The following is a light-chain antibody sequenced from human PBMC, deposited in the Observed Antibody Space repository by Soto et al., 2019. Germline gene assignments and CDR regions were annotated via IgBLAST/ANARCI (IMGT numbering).Light chain of an antibody. J-gene: IGKJ5*01. Sequence: EIVMTQSPATLSVSPGERATLSCRASQSVGSGLSWYQQKPGQAPRLLIYGASTRATGIPARFSGSGSGRDFSFTINRLEPEDSAVYYCQQYGSSPPITFGQGTRLEIK. V-gene: IGKV3-15*01. CDR1: QSVGSG. CDR3: QQYGSSPPIT. CDR2: GAS.